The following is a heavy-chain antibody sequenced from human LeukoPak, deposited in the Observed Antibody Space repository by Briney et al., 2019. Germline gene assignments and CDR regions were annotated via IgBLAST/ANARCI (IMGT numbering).Heavy chain of an antibody. D-gene: IGHD3-10*01. J-gene: IGHJ6*02. CDR2: ISYDGSNK. CDR3: AKGRGGNYYDYYSGMDV. V-gene: IGHV3-30-3*01. Sequence: GGSLRLSCAASGFTFSSYAMHWVRQAPGKGLEWVAVISYDGSNKYYADSVKGRFTISRDNAKNSLNLQMNSLRAEDTALYYCAKGRGGNYYDYYSGMDVWGQGTTVTVSS. CDR1: GFTFSSYA.